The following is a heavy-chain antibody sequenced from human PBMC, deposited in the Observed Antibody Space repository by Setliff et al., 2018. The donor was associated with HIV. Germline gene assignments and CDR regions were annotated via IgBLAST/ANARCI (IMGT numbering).Heavy chain of an antibody. CDR1: GFSFSSYA. CDR3: TKSASWDLRGWLH. D-gene: IGHD6-19*01. J-gene: IGHJ4*02. CDR2: IDGSGGSA. V-gene: IGHV3-23*01. Sequence: PVGSLSLSCAANGFSFSSYAMNWVRQAPGRGLEWVAGIDGSGGSAYHADSVKGRFTVSRDYSKNTIYLQMNGLRAEDSAVYFCTKSASWDLRGWLHWGQGTLVTVSS.